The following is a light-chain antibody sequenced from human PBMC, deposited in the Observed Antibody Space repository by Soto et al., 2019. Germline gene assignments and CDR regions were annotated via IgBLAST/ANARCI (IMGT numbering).Light chain of an antibody. CDR3: QYYGTSPQT. V-gene: IGKV3-20*01. Sequence: EIVLTQSPGTLSLSPCERSTLSCRASQSVSNNYLAWYQQKPGQAPRRLIYGASSRATGIPDRFSGSGSGTDFTLTISRLEPEDFAVYYCQYYGTSPQTFGQGTKVDI. CDR1: QSVSNNY. CDR2: GAS. J-gene: IGKJ1*01.